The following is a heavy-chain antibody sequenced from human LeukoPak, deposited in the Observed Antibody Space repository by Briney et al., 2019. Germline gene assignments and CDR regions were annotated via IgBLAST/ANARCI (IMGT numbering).Heavy chain of an antibody. CDR1: GFTFGNAW. Sequence: WGSLRLSCAASGFTFGNAWMSWVRQAPGKGLEWVSSISCSSSYIYYADSVKGRITISRDNAQNSLYLQMNSLRVEDTAVYYCARDKDVYFDYWGQGTLVTV. V-gene: IGHV3-21*01. J-gene: IGHJ4*02. CDR3: ARDKDVYFDY. CDR2: ISCSSSYI.